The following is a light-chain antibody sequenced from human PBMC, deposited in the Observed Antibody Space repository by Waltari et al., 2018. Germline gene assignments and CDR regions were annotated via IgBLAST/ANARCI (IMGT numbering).Light chain of an antibody. CDR2: DAS. Sequence: DIQMTQSPSSLSASVGDRVTITCQASQDISNYLNWYQQKPGKAPKLLIYDASNLETGVPSRFSGSGSGTDFTFTISSLQPEDIATYYCQQYDNLPPRVRFGPGTKVDIK. V-gene: IGKV1-33*01. CDR1: QDISNY. CDR3: QQYDNLPPRVR. J-gene: IGKJ3*01.